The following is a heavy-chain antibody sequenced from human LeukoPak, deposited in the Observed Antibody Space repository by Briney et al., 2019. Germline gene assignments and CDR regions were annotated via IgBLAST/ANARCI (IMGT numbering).Heavy chain of an antibody. Sequence: GGSLRLSCAASGFTFSDYYMSWIRQAPGKGLEWVSYISSSGSTIYYADSVKGRFTISRDNAKNSLYLQMNSLRAEDTAVYYCAGQSRLGYCSGGSCYSQPFDPWGQGTLVTVSS. CDR1: GFTFSDYY. V-gene: IGHV3-11*04. CDR3: AGQSRLGYCSGGSCYSQPFDP. D-gene: IGHD2-15*01. CDR2: ISSSGSTI. J-gene: IGHJ5*02.